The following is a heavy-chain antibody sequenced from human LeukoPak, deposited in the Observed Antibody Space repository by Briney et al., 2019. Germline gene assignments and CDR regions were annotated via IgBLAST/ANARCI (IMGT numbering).Heavy chain of an antibody. D-gene: IGHD6-6*01. CDR1: GFTFSSYW. J-gene: IGHJ5*02. Sequence: GGSLRLSCAASGFTFSSYWMHWVRQAPGKGLVWVSRINSDGSSTSYADSVKGRFTTSRDNAKNTLYLQMNSLRAEDTAVYYCARDRLAARQNWFDPWGQGTLVTVSS. V-gene: IGHV3-74*01. CDR3: ARDRLAARQNWFDP. CDR2: INSDGSST.